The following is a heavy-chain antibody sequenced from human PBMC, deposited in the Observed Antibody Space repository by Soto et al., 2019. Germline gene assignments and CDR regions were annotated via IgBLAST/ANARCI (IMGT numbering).Heavy chain of an antibody. J-gene: IGHJ6*02. CDR1: GGSLSGYY. D-gene: IGHD6-19*01. V-gene: IGHV4-34*01. Sequence: QVQLQQWGAGLLKPSETLSLTCAVYGGSLSGYYWNWIRQPPGKGLEWIGEIYHSGSTKYNPSLQSRVTISLDMSKSQFSLKLSSVTAADTAVYYCARLSQAPGGWGYPYYYGLDVWGQGTTVIVSS. CDR3: ARLSQAPGGWGYPYYYGLDV. CDR2: IYHSGST.